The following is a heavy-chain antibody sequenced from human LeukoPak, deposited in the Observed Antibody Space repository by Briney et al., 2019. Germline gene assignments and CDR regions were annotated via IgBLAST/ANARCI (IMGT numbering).Heavy chain of an antibody. Sequence: PSETLSLTCAVSGGSISSGGYSWSWIRQPPGRGLEWIGYIYHSGSTYYNPSLKSRVTISVDRSKNQFSLKLSSVTAADTAVYYCARSQSSDYGDYEHWFDPWGQGTLVTVSS. V-gene: IGHV4-30-2*01. CDR3: ARSQSSDYGDYEHWFDP. J-gene: IGHJ5*02. D-gene: IGHD4-17*01. CDR2: IYHSGST. CDR1: GGSISSGGYS.